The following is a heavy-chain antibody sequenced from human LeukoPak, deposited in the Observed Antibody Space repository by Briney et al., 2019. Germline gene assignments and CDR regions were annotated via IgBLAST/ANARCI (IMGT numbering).Heavy chain of an antibody. Sequence: SETLSLTCTVSGGSISSYYWSWIRQPAGKGLEWIGRIYTSGSTNYNPSLKSRVTMSVDTSKNQFSLKLSSVTAADTAVYYCARVYYDSSPFVYYFDYWGQGTLVTVSS. D-gene: IGHD3-22*01. J-gene: IGHJ4*02. CDR2: IYTSGST. CDR3: ARVYYDSSPFVYYFDY. V-gene: IGHV4-4*07. CDR1: GGSISSYY.